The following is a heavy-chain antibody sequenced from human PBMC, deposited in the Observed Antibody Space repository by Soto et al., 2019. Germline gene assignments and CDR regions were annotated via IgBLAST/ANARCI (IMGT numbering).Heavy chain of an antibody. Sequence: QVQLVQSGSELKKPGASVKVSCKASGYTFTSYAMNWVRQAPGQGLEWMGWINTNTGNPTYAQGFTGRFVFSLDTSXSXXYLQICSLKAEDTAVYYCARGTRDCSGGSGYWFDPWGQGTLVTVSS. CDR2: INTNTGNP. CDR3: ARGTRDCSGGSGYWFDP. J-gene: IGHJ5*02. D-gene: IGHD2-15*01. V-gene: IGHV7-4-1*01. CDR1: GYTFTSYA.